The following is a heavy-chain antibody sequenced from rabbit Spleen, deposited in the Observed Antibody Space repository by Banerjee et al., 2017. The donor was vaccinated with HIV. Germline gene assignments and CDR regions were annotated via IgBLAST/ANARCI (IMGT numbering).Heavy chain of an antibody. Sequence: QEQLEESGGGLVKPEGSLTLTCKASGVPFSNKAVMCWVRQAPGKGLEWIGCIYTGSGVIYYANWVNGRFTISRSTSRNTVTLQMTSLTAADTATYFCASDYGGIYYNLWGPGTLVTVS. J-gene: IGHJ4*01. CDR1: GVPFSNKA. V-gene: IGHV1S47*01. CDR2: IYTGSGVI. CDR3: ASDYGGIYYNL. D-gene: IGHD2-1*01.